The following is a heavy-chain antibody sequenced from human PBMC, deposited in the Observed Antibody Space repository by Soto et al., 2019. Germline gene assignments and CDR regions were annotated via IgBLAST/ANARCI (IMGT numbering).Heavy chain of an antibody. V-gene: IGHV4-59*01. CDR1: GGPISSYY. CDR2: IYYSGST. Sequence: QVQLQESGPGLVKPSETLSLNCTVSGGPISSYYWSWIRQSPGKGLEWIGYIYYSGSTNYNPSLKNRVTISVDTSQNQVTLEMSSVTAADTAVYYCARGSSGWPPRLAYWGQGTLVTVSA. D-gene: IGHD6-19*01. CDR3: ARGSSGWPPRLAY. J-gene: IGHJ4*02.